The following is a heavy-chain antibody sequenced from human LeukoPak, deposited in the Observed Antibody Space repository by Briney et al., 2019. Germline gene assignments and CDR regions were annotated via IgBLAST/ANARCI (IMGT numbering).Heavy chain of an antibody. CDR2: INPNSGGT. CDR1: GYTFTSYY. CDR3: ARARSRIFGVVIMVDY. V-gene: IGHV1-2*02. Sequence: GASVKVSCKASGYTFTSYYMHWVRQAPGQGLEWMGWINPNSGGTNYAQKFQGRVTMTRNTSISTAYMELSRLRSDDTAVYYCARARSRIFGVVIMVDYWGQGTLVTVSS. D-gene: IGHD3-3*02. J-gene: IGHJ4*02.